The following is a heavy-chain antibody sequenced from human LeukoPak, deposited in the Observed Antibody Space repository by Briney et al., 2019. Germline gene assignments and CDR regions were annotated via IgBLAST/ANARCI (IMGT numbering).Heavy chain of an antibody. CDR1: GFTFSSYA. CDR2: ISGSGGST. D-gene: IGHD3-22*01. Sequence: GGSLRLSCAASGFTFSSYAMSWVRQAPGKGLEWVSAISGSGGSTYYADSVKGRFTISRDNSKNTLYLQMNSLRAEDTAVYYCAKTRGITMIVVVITFFDYWGQGTLDTVSS. CDR3: AKTRGITMIVVVITFFDY. J-gene: IGHJ4*02. V-gene: IGHV3-23*01.